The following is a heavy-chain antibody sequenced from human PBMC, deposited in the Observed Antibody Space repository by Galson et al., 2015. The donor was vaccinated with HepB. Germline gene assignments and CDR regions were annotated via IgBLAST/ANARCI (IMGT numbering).Heavy chain of an antibody. V-gene: IGHV3-23*01. CDR3: ARGTAGPDY. CDR2: ISANGGA. Sequence: SLRLSCAASGFTFTSYAVTWVRQAPGKGLEWVSTISANGGAYYADSVKGRFTISRDNSKNTLYLQMNSLRADDTAVYYCARGTAGPDYWGQGTLVTVSS. CDR1: GFTFTSYA. J-gene: IGHJ4*02.